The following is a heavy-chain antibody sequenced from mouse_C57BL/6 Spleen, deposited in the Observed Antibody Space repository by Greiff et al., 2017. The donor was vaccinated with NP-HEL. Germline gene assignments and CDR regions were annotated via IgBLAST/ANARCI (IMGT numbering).Heavy chain of an antibody. V-gene: IGHV1-81*01. CDR1: GYTFTSYG. CDR2: IYPRSGNT. Sequence: VQLQQSGAELARPGASVKLSCKASGYTFTSYGISWVKQRTGQGLEWIGEIYPRSGNTYYNEKFKGKATLTADKSSSTAYMELRSLTSEDSAVYFCAREDYGNYYFDYWGQGTTLTVSS. D-gene: IGHD2-1*01. J-gene: IGHJ2*01. CDR3: AREDYGNYYFDY.